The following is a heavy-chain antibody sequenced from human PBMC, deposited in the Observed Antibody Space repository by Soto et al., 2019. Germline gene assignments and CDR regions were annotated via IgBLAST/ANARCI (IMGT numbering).Heavy chain of an antibody. Sequence: GGSLRLSCAASGFTFSSYGMHWVRQAPGKGLEWVAVISYDGSNKYYADSVKGRFTISRDNSKNTLYLQMNSLRAEDTAVYYCAKDAWFGDLWSGMDVWGQGTTVTVSS. CDR3: AKDAWFGDLWSGMDV. D-gene: IGHD3-10*01. V-gene: IGHV3-30*18. CDR2: ISYDGSNK. J-gene: IGHJ6*02. CDR1: GFTFSSYG.